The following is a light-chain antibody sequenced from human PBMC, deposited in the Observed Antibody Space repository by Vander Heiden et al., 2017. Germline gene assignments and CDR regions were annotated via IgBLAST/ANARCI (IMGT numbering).Light chain of an antibody. CDR1: ISNIGSNY. CDR3: ATWDDSLNGPV. CDR2: TNE. V-gene: IGLV1-44*01. J-gene: IGLJ2*01. Sequence: QSVLTQPPSASGTPGQRVTISCSGSISNIGSNYVSWYQQLPVTAPKILMYTNEFRPSGVPGRFSGSKSGTSASLAISGLQSEDEADYYCATWDDSLNGPVFGGGTKLTVL.